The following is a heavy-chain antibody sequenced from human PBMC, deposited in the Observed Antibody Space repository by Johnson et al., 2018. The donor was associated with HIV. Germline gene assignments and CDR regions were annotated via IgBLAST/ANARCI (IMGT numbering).Heavy chain of an antibody. CDR3: AKGGYYDSSGYLDAFDI. CDR2: ISWNSGAL. CDR1: GFSFDDYA. Sequence: VQLVESGGGLVQPGRSLRLSCSASGFSFDDYAMHWVRQAPGKGLEWVSGISWNSGALGYAYSVKGRFTISRDNAKNSLYLQMDSLRDEDTALYYCAKGGYYDSSGYLDAFDIWGQGTMVTVSS. D-gene: IGHD3-22*01. V-gene: IGHV3-9*01. J-gene: IGHJ3*02.